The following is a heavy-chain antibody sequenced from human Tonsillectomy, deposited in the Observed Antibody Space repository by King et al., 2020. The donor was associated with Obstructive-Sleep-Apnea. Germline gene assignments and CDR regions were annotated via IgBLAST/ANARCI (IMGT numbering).Heavy chain of an antibody. Sequence: VQLQESGPGLVKPSETLSLTCTVSGGSISSYYWSWIRQPPGKGLEWIGYIYYSGSTNYNPSLKSRVTISVDTSKNQFSLKLSSVTAADTAVYYCARGVEGSGSYYKDYWGQGTLVTVSS. V-gene: IGHV4-59*01. CDR3: ARGVEGSGSYYKDY. J-gene: IGHJ4*02. D-gene: IGHD3-10*01. CDR2: IYYSGST. CDR1: GGSISSYY.